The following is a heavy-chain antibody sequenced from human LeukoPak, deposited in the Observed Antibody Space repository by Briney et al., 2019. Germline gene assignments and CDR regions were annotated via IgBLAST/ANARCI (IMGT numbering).Heavy chain of an antibody. CDR2: INPNTGAT. CDR1: GYTFTGQY. CDR3: ASYPRYVSSPPFDY. D-gene: IGHD2-15*01. V-gene: IGHV1-2*02. Sequence: GASVKVSCKASGYTFTGQYMHWVRQAPGQGLEWMGWINPNTGATNYAQSFQGRVAMTRDTTISTAYMELSRVTSDDTAVYYCASYPRYVSSPPFDYWGQGTLVTVSS. J-gene: IGHJ4*02.